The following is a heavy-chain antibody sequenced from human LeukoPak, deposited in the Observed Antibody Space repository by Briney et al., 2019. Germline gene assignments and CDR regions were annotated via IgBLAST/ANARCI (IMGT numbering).Heavy chain of an antibody. Sequence: ASVKVSCKASGYTLTSYFMHWVRQAPGQGLEWTGLINPRGGSTRYAQKFQGRVTMTEDTSTDTAYMELSSLRSEDTAVYYCATSSSGYFDWPPLYYFDYWGQGTLVTVSS. J-gene: IGHJ4*02. CDR3: ATSSSGYFDWPPLYYFDY. CDR1: GYTLTSYF. D-gene: IGHD3-9*01. CDR2: INPRGGST. V-gene: IGHV1-46*01.